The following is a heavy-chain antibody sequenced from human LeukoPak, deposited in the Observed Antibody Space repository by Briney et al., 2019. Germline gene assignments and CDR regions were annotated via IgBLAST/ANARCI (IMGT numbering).Heavy chain of an antibody. J-gene: IGHJ5*02. CDR2: ISSSSSTI. D-gene: IGHD3-3*01. V-gene: IGHV3-48*01. CDR1: GFTFSSYS. Sequence: GGSLRLPCAACGFTFSSYSMNWVREAPGKGREWGSFISSSSSTIYYADSVKGRFTTSRDNSTSRLFLQMNSLRVEDTAVYYCASQGTIFGAPTFDPWGQGTLVTVSS. CDR3: ASQGTIFGAPTFDP.